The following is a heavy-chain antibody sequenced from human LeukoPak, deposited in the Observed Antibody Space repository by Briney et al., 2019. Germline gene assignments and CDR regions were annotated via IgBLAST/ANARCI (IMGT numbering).Heavy chain of an antibody. D-gene: IGHD2-2*01. CDR1: GYTFTSYY. V-gene: IGHV1-46*01. Sequence: ASVKASCKASGYTFTSYYMHWVRQAPGQGLEWMGIINPSGGSTSYAQEFQGRVTMTRDTSTSTVYMELSSLRSEDTAVYYCARDWTDIVVVPAAMRYYYYMDVWGKGTTVTVSS. CDR2: INPSGGST. J-gene: IGHJ6*03. CDR3: ARDWTDIVVVPAAMRYYYYMDV.